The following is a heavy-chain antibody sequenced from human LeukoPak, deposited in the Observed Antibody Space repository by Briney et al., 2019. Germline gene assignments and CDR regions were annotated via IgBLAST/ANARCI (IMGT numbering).Heavy chain of an antibody. Sequence: ASVKVSCKASGYTFTGYYMHWVRLAPGQGLGWMGWINPNSGGTNYAQKFQGWVTMTRDTSISTAYMELSRLRSDDTAVYYCARDQTYGSGLFDYYYYGMDVWGQGTTVTVSS. D-gene: IGHD3-10*01. CDR1: GYTFTGYY. J-gene: IGHJ6*02. CDR2: INPNSGGT. V-gene: IGHV1-2*04. CDR3: ARDQTYGSGLFDYYYYGMDV.